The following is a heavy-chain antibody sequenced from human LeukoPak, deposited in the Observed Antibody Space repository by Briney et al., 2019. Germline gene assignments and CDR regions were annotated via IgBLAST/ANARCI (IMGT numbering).Heavy chain of an antibody. CDR3: ARDLNPYSSSWYGY. D-gene: IGHD6-13*01. CDR1: GFTFSSYS. V-gene: IGHV3-21*01. CDR2: ISSSSSYI. J-gene: IGHJ4*02. Sequence: GGSLRLSCAASGFTFSSYSMDWVRQAPGKGLEWVSSISSSSSYIYYADSVRGRFTISRDNAKNSLYLQMNSLRAEDTAVYYCARDLNPYSSSWYGYLDQGTLVTVSS.